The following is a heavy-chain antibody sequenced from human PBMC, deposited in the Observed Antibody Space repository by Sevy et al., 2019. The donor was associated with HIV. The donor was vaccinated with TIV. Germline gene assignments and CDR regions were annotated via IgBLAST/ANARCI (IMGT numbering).Heavy chain of an antibody. J-gene: IGHJ4*02. V-gene: IGHV4-39*01. CDR3: ARLWFGEFVDY. Sequence: SETLSLTCTVSGGSISSSSYYRGWIRQSPGKGLEWIGSIYDSGSTYYNPSLKSRVTISVDTSKNQFSLKLSSVTAADTAVYYCARLWFGEFVDYWGQGTLVTVSS. CDR1: GGSISSSSYY. CDR2: IYDSGST. D-gene: IGHD3-10*01.